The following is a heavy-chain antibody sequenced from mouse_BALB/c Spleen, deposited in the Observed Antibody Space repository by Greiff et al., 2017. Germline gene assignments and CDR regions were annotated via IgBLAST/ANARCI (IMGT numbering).Heavy chain of an antibody. V-gene: IGHV1S81*02. D-gene: IGHD2-4*01. CDR2: INPSNGGT. Sequence: VQLQQSGAELVKPGASVKLSCKASGYTFTSYYMYWVKQRPGQGLEWIGEINPSNGGTNFNEKFKSKATLTVDKSSSTAYMQLSSLTSEDSAVYYCTRSTMITMFAYWGQGTLVTVSA. CDR3: TRSTMITMFAY. J-gene: IGHJ3*01. CDR1: GYTFTSYY.